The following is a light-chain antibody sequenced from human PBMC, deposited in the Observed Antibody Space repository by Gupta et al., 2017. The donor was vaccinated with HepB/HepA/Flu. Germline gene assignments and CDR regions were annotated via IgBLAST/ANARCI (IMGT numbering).Light chain of an antibody. J-gene: IGKJ2*01. CDR3: QQYNNWPPFT. CDR1: QSVGTN. Sequence: EIMMTQSPATLSVSPGERATLSCRASQSVGTNLAWYQQKPGQSPRLLIYGVSTRATGIPARFSGSGSGTEFTLTISSLQSEDFAIYHCQQYNNWPPFTFGQGTKLDIK. V-gene: IGKV3-15*01. CDR2: GVS.